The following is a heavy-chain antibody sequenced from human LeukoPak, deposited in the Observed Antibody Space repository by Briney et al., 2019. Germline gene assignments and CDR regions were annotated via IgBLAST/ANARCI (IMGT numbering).Heavy chain of an antibody. V-gene: IGHV4-39*01. CDR1: GGSISSSNYF. D-gene: IGHD1-1*01. J-gene: IGHJ4*02. CDR2: ISYTGST. Sequence: SETLSLTCTGSGGSISSSNYFWGWIRQPPGKGLEWIGYISYTGSTYYNPSLKSRITISVDTSKNQFSLRLSSVTAADTAVYYCAIYDTGHFDYWGQGTLVTVSS. CDR3: AIYDTGHFDY.